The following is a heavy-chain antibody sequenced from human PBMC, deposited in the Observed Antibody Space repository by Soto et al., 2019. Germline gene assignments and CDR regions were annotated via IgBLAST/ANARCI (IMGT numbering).Heavy chain of an antibody. CDR3: ARGGSAADVVNYYGMDV. V-gene: IGHV4-34*01. Sequence: PSETLSLTCAVYGGSFSGYYWSWIRQPPGKGLEWIGEINHSGSTNYNPSLKSRVTISVDTSKNQFSLKLSSVTAADTAVYYCARGGSAADVVNYYGMDVWGQGTTVTVSS. CDR1: GGSFSGYY. D-gene: IGHD6-13*01. J-gene: IGHJ6*01. CDR2: INHSGST.